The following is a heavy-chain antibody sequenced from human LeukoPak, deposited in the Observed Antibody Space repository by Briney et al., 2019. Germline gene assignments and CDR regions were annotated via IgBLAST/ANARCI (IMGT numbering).Heavy chain of an antibody. Sequence: PGRSLRLSCAASGFTFSSYGMHWVRQAPGKGLEWVAVIWYDGSNKYYADSVKGRFTISRDNSKNTLYLQMNSLRAEDTAVYYCAYDSSGYLAFDIWGQGTMVTVSS. D-gene: IGHD3-22*01. CDR2: IWYDGSNK. J-gene: IGHJ3*02. V-gene: IGHV3-33*01. CDR3: AYDSSGYLAFDI. CDR1: GFTFSSYG.